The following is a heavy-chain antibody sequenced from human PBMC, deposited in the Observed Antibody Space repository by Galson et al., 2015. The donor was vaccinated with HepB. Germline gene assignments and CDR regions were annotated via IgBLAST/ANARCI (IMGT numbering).Heavy chain of an antibody. D-gene: IGHD4-17*01. CDR2: IWYDGSNK. CDR3: ARDGRYGDYIIDY. J-gene: IGHJ4*02. V-gene: IGHV3-33*08. Sequence: SLRLSCAASGFTFSSYGMHWVRQAPGKGLEWVAVIWYDGSNKYYADSVKGRFTISRDNSKNTLYLQMNSLRAEDTAVYYCARDGRYGDYIIDYWGQGTLVTVSS. CDR1: GFTFSSYG.